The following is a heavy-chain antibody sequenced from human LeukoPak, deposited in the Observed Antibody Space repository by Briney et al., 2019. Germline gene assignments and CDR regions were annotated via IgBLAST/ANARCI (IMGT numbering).Heavy chain of an antibody. CDR1: GYTFTGYY. D-gene: IGHD3-9*01. Sequence: ASVKVSCKASGYTFTGYYMHWVRQAPGQGLEWMGWINPNSGGTNYAQKFQGRVTMTRDTSISTAYMELSRLSSDDTAVYYCTVCYDILTGYYGYNWFDPWGQGTLVTVSS. CDR3: TVCYDILTGYYGYNWFDP. J-gene: IGHJ5*02. CDR2: INPNSGGT. V-gene: IGHV1-2*02.